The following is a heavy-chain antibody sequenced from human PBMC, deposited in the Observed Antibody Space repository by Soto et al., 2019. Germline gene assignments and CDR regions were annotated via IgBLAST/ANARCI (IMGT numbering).Heavy chain of an antibody. D-gene: IGHD3-10*01. J-gene: IGHJ6*02. CDR1: GFTFSDYY. CDR3: AIYGFRRVMSYYGMDV. V-gene: IGHV3-11*03. Sequence: PGGSLRLSCAASGFTFSDYYMSWIRQAPGKGLEWVSYISSSSSYTNYADSVKGRFTISRDNAKNSLYLQMNSLRAEDTAVYYCAIYGFRRVMSYYGMDVWGXGTTVTV. CDR2: ISSSSSYT.